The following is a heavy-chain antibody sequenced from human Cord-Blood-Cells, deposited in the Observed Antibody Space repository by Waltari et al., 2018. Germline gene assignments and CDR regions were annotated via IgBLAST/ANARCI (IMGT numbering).Heavy chain of an antibody. V-gene: IGHV4-39*01. D-gene: IGHD1-26*01. J-gene: IGHJ6*03. CDR3: ARLMGRYYYYYYMDV. CDR1: GGSISSSSYY. CDR2: IYYSGGT. Sequence: QLQLQESGPGLVKPSETLSLTCTVSGGSISSSSYYWGWIRQPPGKGLEWLGSIYYSGGTNYNPSLKSRVTISVDTSKSQFSLKLSSVTAADTAVYYCARLMGRYYYYYYMDVWGKGTTVTVSS.